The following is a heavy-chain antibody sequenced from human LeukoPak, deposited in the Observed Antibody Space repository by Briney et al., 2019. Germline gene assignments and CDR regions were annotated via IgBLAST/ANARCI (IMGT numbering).Heavy chain of an antibody. V-gene: IGHV3-74*01. CDR1: GFTFSSYW. CDR3: ARDPGASYQAY. CDR2: INSDGSST. D-gene: IGHD1-26*01. J-gene: IGHJ4*02. Sequence: PGGSLRLSCAASGFTFSSYWMHWVRQAPGKGLVWVSGINSDGSSTIYADSVKGRFAISRDNAKITLDLQMTSLRAEDTAVYYCARDPGASYQAYWGQGTLVTVSS.